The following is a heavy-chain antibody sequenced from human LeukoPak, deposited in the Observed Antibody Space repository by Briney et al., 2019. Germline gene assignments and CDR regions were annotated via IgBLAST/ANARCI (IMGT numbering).Heavy chain of an antibody. CDR3: ARGGGGIASDL. CDR1: GGSISNYY. J-gene: IGHJ4*02. V-gene: IGHV4-59*01. D-gene: IGHD6-13*01. Sequence: SETLSLTCTVSGGSISNYYWSWIRQPPGKGLEWIGYIYYSGSTTCNPSLKSRVTISVDMSKNQFSLKLSSVTAADTAVYYCARGGGGIASDLWGQGTLVTVSS. CDR2: IYYSGST.